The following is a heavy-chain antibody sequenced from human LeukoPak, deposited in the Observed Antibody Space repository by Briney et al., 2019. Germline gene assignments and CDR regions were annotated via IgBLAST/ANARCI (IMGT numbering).Heavy chain of an antibody. CDR1: GFTFSNFW. J-gene: IGHJ4*02. D-gene: IGHD5-24*01. Sequence: GGSLRLSCAASGFTFSNFWTHWVRQAPGKGLVWVSRIDNDGYSTTYADSVKGRFTISRDNAKSMLSLQMNSLRADDTAVYYCARGFHGPDYWGQGTLVTVSS. CDR2: IDNDGYST. CDR3: ARGFHGPDY. V-gene: IGHV3-74*01.